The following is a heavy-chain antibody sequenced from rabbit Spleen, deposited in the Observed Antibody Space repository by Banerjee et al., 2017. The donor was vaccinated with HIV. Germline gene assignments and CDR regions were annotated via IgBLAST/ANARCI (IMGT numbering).Heavy chain of an antibody. CDR2: IDAGSRGVI. Sequence: QSLEESGGDLVQPGASLTLTCTASGLDFGSSYWMCWVRQAPGKGLEWIACIDAGSRGVIHYASWAKGRFTVSKTSSTTVTLQMTSLTAADTATYFCARDAAGREDFNLWGPGTLVTVS. CDR3: ARDAAGREDFNL. J-gene: IGHJ4*01. V-gene: IGHV1S40*01. CDR1: GLDFGSSYW. D-gene: IGHD4-2*01.